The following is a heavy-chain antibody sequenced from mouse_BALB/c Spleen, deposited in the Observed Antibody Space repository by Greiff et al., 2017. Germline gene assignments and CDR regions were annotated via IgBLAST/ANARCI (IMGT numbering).Heavy chain of an antibody. J-gene: IGHJ2*01. CDR1: GFTFSNYW. D-gene: IGHD1-1*01. V-gene: IGHV6-6*02. Sequence: EVQVVESGGGLVQPGGSMKLSCVASGFTFSNYWMNWVRQSPEKGLEWVAEIRLKSNNYATHYAESVKGRFTISRDDSKSSVYLQMNNLRAEDTGIYYCTSLYYYGSQSFDYWGQGTTLTVSS. CDR3: TSLYYYGSQSFDY. CDR2: IRLKSNNYAT.